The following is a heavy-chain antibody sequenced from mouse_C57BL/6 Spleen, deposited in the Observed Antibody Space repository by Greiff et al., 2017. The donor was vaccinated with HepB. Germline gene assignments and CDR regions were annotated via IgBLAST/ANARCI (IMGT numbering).Heavy chain of an antibody. V-gene: IGHV1-50*01. Sequence: QVQLQQPGAELVKPGASVKLSCKASGYTFTSYWMQWVKQRPGQGLEWIGEIDPSDSYTNYNQKFKGKATLTVDTSSSTAYMQLSSLTSEDSAVYYCASRGTTVVATGYFDYWGQGTTLTVSS. CDR3: ASRGTTVVATGYFDY. J-gene: IGHJ2*01. D-gene: IGHD1-1*01. CDR1: GYTFTSYW. CDR2: IDPSDSYT.